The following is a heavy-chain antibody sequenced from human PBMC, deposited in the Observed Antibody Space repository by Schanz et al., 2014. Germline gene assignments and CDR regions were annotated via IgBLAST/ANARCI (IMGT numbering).Heavy chain of an antibody. Sequence: EVQLVESGGGLVQPGGSLRLSCAASTFTFSSDWMSWVRQAPGKGLEWLSVISASGVSTYYGDSVKGRFTIARDNTKNALYLQMNNLRVENTTVYDSARDGCSVVMIWTAESFDIWGQGTWVTVSS. CDR2: ISASGVST. J-gene: IGHJ3*02. CDR1: TFTFSSDW. V-gene: IGHV3-23*04. D-gene: IGHD2-21*02. CDR3: ARDGCSVVMIWTAESFDI.